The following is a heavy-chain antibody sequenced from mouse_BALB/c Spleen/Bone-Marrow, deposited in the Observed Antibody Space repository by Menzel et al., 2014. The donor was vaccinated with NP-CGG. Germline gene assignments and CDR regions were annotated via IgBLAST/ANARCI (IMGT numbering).Heavy chain of an antibody. J-gene: IGHJ4*01. CDR3: SRRQSGNYAMDY. CDR1: GFTFSSYG. CDR2: ISNGGTFT. Sequence: EVQRVESGGGLVKPGGSLKLSCAASGFTFSSYGFFWVRQTPDKRLEWAATISNGGTFTYYPDSVKGRFTISRDNAKNTLYLQMSSLKSEDTAMYYCSRRQSGNYAMDYWGQGTSVTVSS. V-gene: IGHV5-6*03.